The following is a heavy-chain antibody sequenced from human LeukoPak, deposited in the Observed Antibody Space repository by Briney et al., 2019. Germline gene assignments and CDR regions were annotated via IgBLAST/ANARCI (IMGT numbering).Heavy chain of an antibody. V-gene: IGHV3-21*01. CDR1: GFTFSSYS. Sequence: GGSLRLSCAASGFTFSSYSMNWVRQAPGKGLEWVSSISSSSSYIYYADSVKGRFTISRDNAKNSLYLQMSSLRAEDTAIYYCARDHSNNYLEYWGQGTLVTVSS. CDR2: ISSSSSYI. D-gene: IGHD2/OR15-2a*01. J-gene: IGHJ4*02. CDR3: ARDHSNNYLEY.